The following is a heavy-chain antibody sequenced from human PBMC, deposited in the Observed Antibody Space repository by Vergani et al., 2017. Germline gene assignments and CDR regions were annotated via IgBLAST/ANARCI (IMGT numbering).Heavy chain of an antibody. Sequence: QLQLQESGPGLVKPSATLSLTCSVSGASIRSSNYYRGWIRQPPGKGLEWIESIYYSGSNYYNPSLKSRVTIAVDTSKNQFSRKLSSVTAADTAVYFCAGHSTVEWLVKLGWIDPWGQGILVTVSS. CDR1: GASIRSSNYY. V-gene: IGHV4-39*01. CDR3: AGHSTVEWLVKLGWIDP. J-gene: IGHJ5*02. D-gene: IGHD6-19*01. CDR2: IYYSGSN.